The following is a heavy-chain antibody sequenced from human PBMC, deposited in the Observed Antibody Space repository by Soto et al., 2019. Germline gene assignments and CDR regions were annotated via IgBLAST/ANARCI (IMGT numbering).Heavy chain of an antibody. Sequence: SVKVSCKASGGTFSSYAISWVRQAPGQGLEWMGGIIPIFGTANYAQKFQGRVTITADKSTSTAYMELRSLRSEDTAVYYCANTTYDSSGYYYDRWGQGTLVTVSS. V-gene: IGHV1-69*06. CDR2: IIPIFGTA. J-gene: IGHJ4*02. CDR1: GGTFSSYA. CDR3: ANTTYDSSGYYYDR. D-gene: IGHD3-22*01.